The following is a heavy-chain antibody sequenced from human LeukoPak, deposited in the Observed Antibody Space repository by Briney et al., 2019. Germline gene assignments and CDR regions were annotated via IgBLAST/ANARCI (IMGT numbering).Heavy chain of an antibody. CDR2: IIPIFGTA. CDR1: EGTFSSYA. V-gene: IGHV1-69*05. CDR3: ARQRNDYTFDY. Sequence: SVKVSCKASEGTFSSYAISWVRQAPGQGLEWMGGIIPIFGTANYAQKSQGRVTITTDESTSTAYMELSSLRSEDTAVYYCARQRNDYTFDYWGQGTLVTVSS. D-gene: IGHD1-1*01. J-gene: IGHJ4*02.